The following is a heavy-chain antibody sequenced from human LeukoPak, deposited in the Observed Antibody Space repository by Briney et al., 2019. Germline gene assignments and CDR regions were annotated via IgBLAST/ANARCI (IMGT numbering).Heavy chain of an antibody. CDR3: ARDLGGSYDEGAFDM. Sequence: GGSLRLSCAASGFTVSSNYMSWVRQAPGKGLEWVSVIYSGGSTYYADSGKGRFTISRDNSKNTLYLQMNSLRAEDTAVYYCARDLGGSYDEGAFDMWGQGTMVTVSS. D-gene: IGHD1-26*01. CDR1: GFTVSSNY. CDR2: IYSGGST. J-gene: IGHJ3*02. V-gene: IGHV3-66*02.